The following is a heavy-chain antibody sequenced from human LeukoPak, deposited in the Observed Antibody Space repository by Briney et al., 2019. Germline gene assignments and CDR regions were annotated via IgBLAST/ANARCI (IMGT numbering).Heavy chain of an antibody. CDR3: ARDGRWGRESFPLDY. Sequence: SETLSLTCTVSGGSISSSSYYWSWIRQPAGKGLERMGRIYTSGSTNYNPSLKRRVTMSVDTSKSQFSLKLSSVTAADTAVSYCARDGRWGRESFPLDYWGQRTLVTVSS. CDR2: IYTSGST. CDR1: GGSISSSSYY. J-gene: IGHJ4*02. D-gene: IGHD3-10*01. V-gene: IGHV4-61*02.